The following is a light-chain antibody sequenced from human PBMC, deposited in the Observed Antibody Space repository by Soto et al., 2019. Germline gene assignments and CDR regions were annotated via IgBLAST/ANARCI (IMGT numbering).Light chain of an antibody. Sequence: EIVLTRSRAAVSLSLRNRVPLSCRANERISHSLAWYQQKPGQAPRILIYDASFRATGIPERFSGSGSGTDFTLSISSLEPEDFAVYYCQLSQQRSSWPPIAFGQGTRLEIK. CDR2: DAS. V-gene: IGKV3-11*01. CDR1: ERISHS. CDR3: QLSQQRSSWPPIA. J-gene: IGKJ5*01.